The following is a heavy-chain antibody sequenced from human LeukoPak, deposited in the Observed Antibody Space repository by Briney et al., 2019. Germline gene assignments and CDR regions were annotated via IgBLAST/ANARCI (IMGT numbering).Heavy chain of an antibody. CDR1: GFTFSSYS. Sequence: GGSLRLSCAVSGFTFSSYSMNWVRQAPGKGLEWVSSISSSSSYIYYADSVKGRFTISRDNAKNSLYLQMNSLRAEDTAVYYCARGSSGWYGVWGQGTLVTVSS. J-gene: IGHJ4*02. CDR2: ISSSSSYI. CDR3: ARGSSGWYGV. V-gene: IGHV3-21*01. D-gene: IGHD6-19*01.